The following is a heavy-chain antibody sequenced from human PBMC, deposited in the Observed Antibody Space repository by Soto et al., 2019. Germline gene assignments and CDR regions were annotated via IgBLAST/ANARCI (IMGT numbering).Heavy chain of an antibody. CDR3: ATAFGYSSSWYGRRFDY. J-gene: IGHJ4*02. CDR1: GGSISSGGYY. D-gene: IGHD6-13*01. CDR2: IYYSGST. Sequence: SETLSLTCTVSGGSISSGGYYWSWIRQHPGKGLEWIGYIYYSGSTYYNPSLKSRVTISVDTSKNQFSLKLSSVTAADTAVYYCATAFGYSSSWYGRRFDYWGQGTLVTVSS. V-gene: IGHV4-31*03.